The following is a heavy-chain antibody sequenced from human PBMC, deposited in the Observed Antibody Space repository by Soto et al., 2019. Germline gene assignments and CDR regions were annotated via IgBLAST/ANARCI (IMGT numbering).Heavy chain of an antibody. CDR3: AKAYFVWSSEQPYYFDY. CDR1: GFTFSNYA. Sequence: PGGSLRLSCAASGFTFSNYAMTRVRQGPGKGLEWVSGISGSGGRSYYADSVKGRFTISRDNSKSTLYLQMNSLRAEDTAVYYCAKAYFVWSSEQPYYFDYWGQGTLVTVSS. CDR2: ISGSGGRS. V-gene: IGHV3-23*01. J-gene: IGHJ4*02. D-gene: IGHD3-16*01.